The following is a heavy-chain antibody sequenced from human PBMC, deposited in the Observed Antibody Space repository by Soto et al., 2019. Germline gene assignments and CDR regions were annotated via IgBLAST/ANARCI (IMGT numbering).Heavy chain of an antibody. Sequence: NPSETPSITCAVSSGSIDNVYWWSWVRQSPGKGLEWIGETSHDGVTNYNPSLKSRVTISVDTSKNQFSLKLSSVTAADTAVYYCARGVATVVTSYFDYWGQGTLVTVSS. CDR2: TSHDGVT. J-gene: IGHJ4*02. D-gene: IGHD5-12*01. V-gene: IGHV4-4*02. CDR1: SGSIDNVYW. CDR3: ARGVATVVTSYFDY.